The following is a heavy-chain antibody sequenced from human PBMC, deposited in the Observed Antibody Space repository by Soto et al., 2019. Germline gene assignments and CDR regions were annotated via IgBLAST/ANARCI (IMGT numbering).Heavy chain of an antibody. D-gene: IGHD3-9*01. CDR2: INTGNGNT. J-gene: IGHJ4*02. V-gene: IGHV1-3*04. CDR1: GYTFTTYA. CDR3: SRDPGSVLFYDILTGLSYFDY. Sequence: GASVKVSCKASGYTFTTYAIHWVRQAPGQRLEWMGWINTGNGNTRYSQKFQGRATITRDTSASTAYMELSNLRSEDTAMYFCSRDPGSVLFYDILTGLSYFDYWGQGSLVTVSS.